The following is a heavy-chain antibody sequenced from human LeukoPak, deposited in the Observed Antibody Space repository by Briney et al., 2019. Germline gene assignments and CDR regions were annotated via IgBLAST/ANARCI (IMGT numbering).Heavy chain of an antibody. D-gene: IGHD6-6*01. J-gene: IGHJ4*02. CDR1: GFTFSSYG. V-gene: IGHV3-33*01. CDR3: ARHLQYSSSSGGDY. Sequence: PGGSLRLSCAASGFTFSSYGMHWVRQAPGKGLEWVEVIWYDGSNKYYADSVKGRFTISRDNSKNTLYLQMNSLRAEDTAVYYCARHLQYSSSSGGDYWGQGTLVTVSS. CDR2: IWYDGSNK.